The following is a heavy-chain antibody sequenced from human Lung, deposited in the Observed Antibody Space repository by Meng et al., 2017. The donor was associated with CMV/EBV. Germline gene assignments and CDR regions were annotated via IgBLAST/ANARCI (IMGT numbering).Heavy chain of an antibody. CDR2: IVGAGGKT. J-gene: IGHJ4*02. CDR3: AKDRRFGHDILTVLDY. D-gene: IGHD3-9*01. Sequence: GGSXRLXCAASGFKFDSYAMSWVRQAPGKGLEWVAAIVGAGGKTHYADSVRGRFTISRDNFKNTLHLEMDSLRGEDTAVYYCAKDRRFGHDILTVLDYLGQGTLVTVSS. CDR1: GFKFDSYA. V-gene: IGHV3-23*01.